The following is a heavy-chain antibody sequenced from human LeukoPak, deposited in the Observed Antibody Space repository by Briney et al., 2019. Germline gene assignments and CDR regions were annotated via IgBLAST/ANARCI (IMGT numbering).Heavy chain of an antibody. CDR3: ARDTSSGWYYFDY. J-gene: IGHJ4*02. CDR1: GGSISGYY. D-gene: IGHD6-19*01. Sequence: SETLSLTCTVSGGSISGYYWSWIRQPPGKGLEWIGYIYYSGSTYYNPSLKSRVTISVDTSKNQFSLKLSSVAAADTAVYYCARDTSSGWYYFDYWGQGTLVTVSS. CDR2: IYYSGST. V-gene: IGHV4-59*01.